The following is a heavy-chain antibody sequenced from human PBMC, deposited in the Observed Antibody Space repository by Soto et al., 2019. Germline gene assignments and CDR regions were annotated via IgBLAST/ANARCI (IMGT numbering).Heavy chain of an antibody. D-gene: IGHD6-19*01. CDR2: ISGSGGST. Sequence: EVQLMESGGGLVQPGGSLRLSCAASGFTFSSYAMSWVRQAPGKGLEWVSAISGSGGSTYYADSVKGRFTISRDNSKNTLYLQMKSLRAEDTAVYYCEKRIGSSGWYGVGYWGQRTLVTVSS. J-gene: IGHJ4*02. CDR1: GFTFSSYA. V-gene: IGHV3-23*01. CDR3: EKRIGSSGWYGVGY.